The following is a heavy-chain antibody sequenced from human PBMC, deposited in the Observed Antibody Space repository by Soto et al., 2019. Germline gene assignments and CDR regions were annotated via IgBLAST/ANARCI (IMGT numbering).Heavy chain of an antibody. CDR3: ARHDAGAWYWVY. V-gene: IGHV4-31*03. J-gene: IGHJ4*02. D-gene: IGHD6-19*01. Sequence: SETLSLTCTVSGGSISSGGYHWSWIRQHPGKGLEWIGYIYYSGSTYYNPSLKSRVTISVDTSKNQFSLRLTSVTAADAAFYFCARHDAGAWYWVYWGQGALVTLSS. CDR2: IYYSGST. CDR1: GGSISSGGYH.